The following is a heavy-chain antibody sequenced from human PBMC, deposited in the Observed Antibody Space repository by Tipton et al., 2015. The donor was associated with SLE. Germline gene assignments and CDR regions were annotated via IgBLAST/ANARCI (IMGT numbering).Heavy chain of an antibody. CDR2: IYYSGST. D-gene: IGHD1-26*01. J-gene: IGHJ6*03. Sequence: LRLSCTVSGGSMSYYYWSWIRQPPGKGLEWIGYIYYSGSTNYNPSLKSRVTISVDTSKNQFSLKLSSVTAADTAVYYCARAYSGSYLTSGYYYYYMDVWGKGTTVTVSS. V-gene: IGHV4-59*01. CDR1: GGSMSYYY. CDR3: ARAYSGSYLTSGYYYYYMDV.